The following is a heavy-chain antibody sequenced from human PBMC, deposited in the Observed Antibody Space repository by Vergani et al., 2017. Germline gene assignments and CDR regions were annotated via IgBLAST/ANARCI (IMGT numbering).Heavy chain of an antibody. J-gene: IGHJ4*02. CDR1: GFTFSSYA. D-gene: IGHD2-2*01. CDR3: AKCVVVPAAPDY. Sequence: EVQLLESGGGLVQPGGSLRLSCAASGFTFSSYAMSWVRQAPGKGLEWVSAISGSGGSTYDADSVKCRFTISRDNSKNTLYLQMNSLRAEDTAVYYCAKCVVVPAAPDYWGQGTLVTVSS. CDR2: ISGSGGST. V-gene: IGHV3-23*01.